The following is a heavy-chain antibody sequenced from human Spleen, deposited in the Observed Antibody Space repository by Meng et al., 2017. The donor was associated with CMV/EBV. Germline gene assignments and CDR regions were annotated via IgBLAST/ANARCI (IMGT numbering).Heavy chain of an antibody. J-gene: IGHJ4*02. V-gene: IGHV3-30*19. D-gene: IGHD1-26*01. Sequence: GESLKISCAASGFTFSNYGMDWVRQASGKGLEWVAVISYDGSNKYYADSVKGRFTISRDNSKNTLYLQMNSLRAEDTAVYYCAKASSLRGDGSYRLALDYWGPGTLVTVSS. CDR3: AKASSLRGDGSYRLALDY. CDR2: ISYDGSNK. CDR1: GFTFSNYG.